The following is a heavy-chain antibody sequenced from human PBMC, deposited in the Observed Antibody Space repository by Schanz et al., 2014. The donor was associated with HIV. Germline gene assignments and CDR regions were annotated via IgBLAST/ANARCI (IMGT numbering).Heavy chain of an antibody. CDR1: GFTFSSYA. Sequence: EVQLLESGGGLVQPGGSLRLSCAASGFTFSSYAMSWVRQAPGKGLEWVSAISGSVGSTYYADSVKGRFTISRDNSKNTLYLQMNSLRAEDTAVYFCAKLYIVDWYSAYWGQGTLITVSS. CDR2: ISGSVGST. CDR3: AKLYIVDWYSAY. V-gene: IGHV3-23*01. D-gene: IGHD3-9*01. J-gene: IGHJ4*02.